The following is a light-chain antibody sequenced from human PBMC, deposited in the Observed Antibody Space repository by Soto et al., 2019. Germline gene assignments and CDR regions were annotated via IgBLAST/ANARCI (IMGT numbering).Light chain of an antibody. V-gene: IGKV1-5*01. CDR2: GAS. CDR3: QQYKSYSPYI. Sequence: DIQMTQSPSTLSASVGDRVTLTCRASQSISSYLAWYQQKPGKAPKLLLYGASNLESGVPSRFSGSGSGTEFSLSISSLQPDDFATYYCQQYKSYSPYIFDQGTKLEIE. CDR1: QSISSY. J-gene: IGKJ2*01.